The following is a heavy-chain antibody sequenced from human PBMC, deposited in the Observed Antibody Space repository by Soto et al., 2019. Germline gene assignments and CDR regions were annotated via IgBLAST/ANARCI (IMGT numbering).Heavy chain of an antibody. J-gene: IGHJ4*02. CDR3: TSLLPRTITGKPIDY. V-gene: IGHV3-74*01. CDR1: GFTFSSHW. D-gene: IGHD1-7*01. Sequence: PGGSLRLSCAASGFTFSSHWMHWVRQAPGQGLVWVSRINNGGSSTDYAESVRGRFTISRDNAKNTLYLQMHSLRAEDTAVYYCTSLLPRTITGKPIDYWGQGALVTVSS. CDR2: INNGGSST.